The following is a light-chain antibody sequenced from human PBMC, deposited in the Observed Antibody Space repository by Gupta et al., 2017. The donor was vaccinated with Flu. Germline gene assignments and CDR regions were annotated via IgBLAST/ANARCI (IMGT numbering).Light chain of an antibody. CDR1: DEVGRNF. Sequence: EKGTPTYTAGDEVGRNFLLWYQQKPGQSPRILIYGASKSFSGVPDRFSGGGSGTDFTLTINRLEPEDSALYYCHQDKNSPCTFGQGTKVDIK. CDR3: HQDKNSPCT. J-gene: IGKJ2*02. V-gene: IGKV3-20*01. CDR2: GAS.